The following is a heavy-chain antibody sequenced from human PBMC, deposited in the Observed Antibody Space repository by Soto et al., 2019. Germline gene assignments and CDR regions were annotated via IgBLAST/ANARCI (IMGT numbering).Heavy chain of an antibody. Sequence: QVQLVQSGAEVKKPGSSVKVSCKASGGTFSSYAISWVRQAPGQGLEWMGGIIPIFGTANYAQKFQGRVTITADESTCTAYMELSSLRSEDTAVYYCASPSQSYYYVSSGYYQGVCASDIWGQGTMVTVS. CDR1: GGTFSSYA. J-gene: IGHJ3*02. V-gene: IGHV1-69*01. CDR3: ASPSQSYYYVSSGYYQGVCASDI. D-gene: IGHD3-22*01. CDR2: IIPIFGTA.